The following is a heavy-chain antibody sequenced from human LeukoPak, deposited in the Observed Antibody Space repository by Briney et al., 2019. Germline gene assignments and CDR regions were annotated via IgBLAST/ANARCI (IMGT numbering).Heavy chain of an antibody. CDR1: GFTFSSHG. CDR2: ISYNGSNK. J-gene: IGHJ3*02. D-gene: IGHD3-16*01. V-gene: IGHV3-30*18. CDR3: AKDVLRSVPRDAFDI. Sequence: GGSLRLSCAASGFTFSSHGMHWVRQAPGKGLDWVAVISYNGSNKYYADSVKGRFTISRDNSKNTLYLQMNSLRAEDTAVYYCAKDVLRSVPRDAFDIWGQGTMVTVSS.